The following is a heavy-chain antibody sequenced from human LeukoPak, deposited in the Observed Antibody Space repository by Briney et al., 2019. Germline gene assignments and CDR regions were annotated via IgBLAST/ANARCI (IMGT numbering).Heavy chain of an antibody. Sequence: SETLSLTCAVYGGSFSGYYWSWIRQPPGKGLEWIGEINHSGSTNYNPSLKSRVTISVDTSKNQFSLKLSSVTAADTAVYYCARQNYDILTGYYSTPFDYWGQGTLVTVSS. CDR3: ARQNYDILTGYYSTPFDY. CDR2: INHSGST. CDR1: GGSFSGYY. D-gene: IGHD3-9*01. V-gene: IGHV4-34*01. J-gene: IGHJ4*02.